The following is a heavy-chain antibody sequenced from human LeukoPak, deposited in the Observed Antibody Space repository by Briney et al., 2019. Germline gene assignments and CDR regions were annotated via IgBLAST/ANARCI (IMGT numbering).Heavy chain of an antibody. D-gene: IGHD6-13*01. CDR1: GYTFTSYG. CDR2: ISVYNGNT. Sequence: ASVKVSCKASGYTFTSYGISWLRQAPGQGLEWMGWISVYNGNTNYAQKLQGRVTMATDTSTSTAYMELRSLRSDDTAVYYCARVRDSSWYDAFDIWGQGTMVTVSS. J-gene: IGHJ3*02. CDR3: ARVRDSSWYDAFDI. V-gene: IGHV1-18*01.